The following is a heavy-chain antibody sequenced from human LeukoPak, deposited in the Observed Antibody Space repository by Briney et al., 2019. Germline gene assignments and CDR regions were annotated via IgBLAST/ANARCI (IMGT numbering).Heavy chain of an antibody. CDR3: AKGIAARLTYYGMDV. J-gene: IGHJ6*02. CDR2: ISWNSGSI. D-gene: IGHD6-6*01. CDR1: GFTFDDYA. Sequence: PGGSLRLSCAASGFTFDDYAMHWVRQAPGKGLEWVSGISWNSGSIGYADPVKGRFTISRDNAKNSLYLQMNSLRAEDTALYYCAKGIAARLTYYGMDVWGQGTTVTVSS. V-gene: IGHV3-9*01.